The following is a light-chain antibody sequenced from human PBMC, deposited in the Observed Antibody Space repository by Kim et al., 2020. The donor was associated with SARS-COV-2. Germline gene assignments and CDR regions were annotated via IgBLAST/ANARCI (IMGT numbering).Light chain of an antibody. CDR1: SLRSYY. J-gene: IGLJ2*01. CDR2: GKN. Sequence: SSELTQDSAVSVALGQTVRITCQGDSLRSYYATWYQQKPGQAPILVIYGKNNRPSGIPDRFSGSSSGNTASLTITGPQAGDEADYYCNSRDSNDNVVFGGGTKLTVL. V-gene: IGLV3-19*01. CDR3: NSRDSNDNVV.